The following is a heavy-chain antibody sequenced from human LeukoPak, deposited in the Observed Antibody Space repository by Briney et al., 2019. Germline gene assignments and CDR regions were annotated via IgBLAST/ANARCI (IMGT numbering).Heavy chain of an antibody. CDR2: MNPNSGNT. J-gene: IGHJ6*02. CDR1: GYTFTSYD. D-gene: IGHD5-18*01. Sequence: ASVKVSCKASGYTFTSYDINWVRQATGQGLEWVGWMNPNSGNTGYAQKFQGRVTMTRNTSISTAYMELSSLRSEDTAVYYCARGLRRVTPYYYYGMDVWGQGTTVTVSS. V-gene: IGHV1-8*01. CDR3: ARGLRRVTPYYYYGMDV.